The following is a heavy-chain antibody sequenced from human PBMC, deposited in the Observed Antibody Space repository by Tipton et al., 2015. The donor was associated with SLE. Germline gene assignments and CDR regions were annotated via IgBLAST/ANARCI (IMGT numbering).Heavy chain of an antibody. CDR1: GGSISSYY. CDR2: IYYSGST. J-gene: IGHJ4*02. CDR3: ARDYSPEAYFDY. D-gene: IGHD6-13*01. V-gene: IGHV4-59*01. Sequence: GLVKPSETLSLTCTVSGGSISSYYWSWIRQPPGKGLEWIGYIYYSGSTNYNPSLKSRVTISVDTSKNQFSLKLSSVTAADTAVYYCARDYSPEAYFDYWGQGALATVSS.